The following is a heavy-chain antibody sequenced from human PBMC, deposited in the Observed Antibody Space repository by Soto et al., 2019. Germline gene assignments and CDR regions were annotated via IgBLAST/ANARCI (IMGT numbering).Heavy chain of an antibody. CDR1: GYTFSNFD. Sequence: QVQLVQSGAEVKKPGASVKVSCKVAGYTFSNFDINWVRQATGHGLEWMGWMNLNSGKTGYAQKFQGRITMTRNSSISIAYMELSSLRSEDTAVYYCTRGYVMDVWGQGITVTVSS. CDR3: TRGYVMDV. V-gene: IGHV1-8*01. CDR2: MNLNSGKT. J-gene: IGHJ6*02.